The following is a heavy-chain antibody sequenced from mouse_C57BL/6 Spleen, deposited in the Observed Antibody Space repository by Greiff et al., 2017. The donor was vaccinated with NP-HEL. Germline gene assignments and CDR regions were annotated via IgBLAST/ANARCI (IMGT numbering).Heavy chain of an antibody. V-gene: IGHV1-5*01. CDR3: ARERDLLSYYFDY. CDR1: GYTFTSYW. D-gene: IGHD2-1*01. J-gene: IGHJ2*01. CDR2: ISPGNSDT. Sequence: EVQLQQSGTVLARPGASVKMSCKTSGYTFTSYWMHWVKQRPGQGLEWIGAISPGNSDTSYNQKFKGKAKLTAVTSASTAYMQLSSLTSEDSAVYFCARERDLLSYYFDYWGQGTTLTVSS.